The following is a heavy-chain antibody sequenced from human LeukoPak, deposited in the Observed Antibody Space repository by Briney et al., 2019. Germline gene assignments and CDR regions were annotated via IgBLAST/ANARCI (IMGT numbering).Heavy chain of an antibody. CDR1: GFTFSDYY. CDR3: ARALLGGAVDY. Sequence: GGSLRLSCAASGFTFSDYYMSWIRQAPGKGLEWVSYISSSSSYTNYADSVKGRFTISRDNAENSLYLQMNSLRAEDTAVYYCARALLGGAVDYWGQGTLVTVSS. J-gene: IGHJ4*02. V-gene: IGHV3-11*06. CDR2: ISSSSSYT. D-gene: IGHD3-16*01.